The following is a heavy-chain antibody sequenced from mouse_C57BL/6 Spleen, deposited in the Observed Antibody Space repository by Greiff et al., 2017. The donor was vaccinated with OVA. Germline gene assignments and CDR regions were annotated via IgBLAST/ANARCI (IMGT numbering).Heavy chain of an antibody. V-gene: IGHV1-53*01. Sequence: QVQLQQPGTELVKPGASVKLSCKASGYTFTSYWMHWVKQRPGQGLEWIGNINPSNGGTNYIEKFKSKATLHVDNSPSTLYMQLSSLTSEDPAVYYSARGGLRGYYAMDYWGQGTSVTVSA. D-gene: IGHD2-4*01. CDR3: ARGGLRGYYAMDY. J-gene: IGHJ4*01. CDR2: INPSNGGT. CDR1: GYTFTSYW.